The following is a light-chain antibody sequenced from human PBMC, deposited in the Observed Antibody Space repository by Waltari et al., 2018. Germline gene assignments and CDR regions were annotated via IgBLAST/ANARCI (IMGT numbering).Light chain of an antibody. CDR2: DAS. Sequence: EIVLTQSPATLSLSPGERATLSGRASQSVNYFLAWFQQKPGQAPRLLIYDASNRATGIPARFSGSGSGTDFTLTISSLEPEDFAVYYCQQRTNWPLTFGGGTKVEIK. CDR3: QQRTNWPLT. V-gene: IGKV3-11*01. CDR1: QSVNYF. J-gene: IGKJ4*01.